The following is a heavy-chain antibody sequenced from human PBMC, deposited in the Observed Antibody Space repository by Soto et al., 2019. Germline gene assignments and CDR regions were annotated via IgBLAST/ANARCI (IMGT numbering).Heavy chain of an antibody. D-gene: IGHD3-22*01. CDR1: GGSIDGTNG. V-gene: IGHV4-4*02. CDR2: IYHSGNT. CDR3: ARGPTYYYDSSGYYLFDY. J-gene: IGHJ4*02. Sequence: PSETLSLTCGVSGGSIDGTNGWTWVRQPPGKGLEWIGEIYHSGNTNYNPSLKSRVTISVDTSKNLFSLKLSSVTAADTAVYYCARGPTYYYDSSGYYLFDYWGQGTLVTVSS.